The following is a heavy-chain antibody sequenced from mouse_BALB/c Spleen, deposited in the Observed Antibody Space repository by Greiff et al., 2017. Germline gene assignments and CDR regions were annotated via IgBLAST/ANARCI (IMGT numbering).Heavy chain of an antibody. J-gene: IGHJ3*01. D-gene: IGHD1-2*01. CDR2: IYPGGGYT. CDR1: GYTFTNYW. V-gene: IGHV1-63*02. CDR3: AKIITTATGFAY. Sequence: QVQLQQSGAELVRPGTSVKISCTASGYTFTNYWLGWVKQRPGHGLEWIGDIYPGGGYTYYNEKFKGKATLTADTSTSTAYMQLSSLTSEDPAVYFCAKIITTATGFAYWGQGTLVTVSA.